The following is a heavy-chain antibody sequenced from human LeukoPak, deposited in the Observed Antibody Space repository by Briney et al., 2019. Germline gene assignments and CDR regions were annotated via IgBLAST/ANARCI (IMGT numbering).Heavy chain of an antibody. CDR3: ARGLGSSGCLNY. CDR1: GFTFSSYA. V-gene: IGHV3-74*01. J-gene: IGHJ4*02. Sequence: GGSLRLSCAASGFTFSSYAMSWVRQAPGKGLVWVSRLNSDGSSTSYADSVKGRFTISRDNAKNTLYLQMNSLRGEDTAVYYCARGLGSSGCLNYWGQGTLVTVSS. CDR2: LNSDGSST. D-gene: IGHD6-19*01.